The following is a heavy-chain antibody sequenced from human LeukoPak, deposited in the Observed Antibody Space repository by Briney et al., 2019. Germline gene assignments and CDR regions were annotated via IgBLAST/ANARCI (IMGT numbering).Heavy chain of an antibody. J-gene: IGHJ4*02. CDR3: ARLLTMVRGVMADY. D-gene: IGHD3-10*01. CDR1: GGSISSGSYY. Sequence: SETLSLTCTVSGGSISSGSYYWSWIRQPAGKGLEWIGRIYTSGSTNYNPSLKSRVTISVDTSKNQFSLKLSSVTAADTAVYYCARLLTMVRGVMADYWGQGTLVTVSS. CDR2: IYTSGST. V-gene: IGHV4-61*02.